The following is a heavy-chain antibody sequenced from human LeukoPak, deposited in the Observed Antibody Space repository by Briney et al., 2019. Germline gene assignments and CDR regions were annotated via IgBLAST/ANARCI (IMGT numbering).Heavy chain of an antibody. CDR1: RFTFSNAW. CDR2: VSRVGDDT. CDR3: AKRRTIAVVGPFDY. J-gene: IGHJ4*02. Sequence: GGSLRLSCAASRFTFSNAWMSWVRQAPGKGLEWVSGVSRVGDDTYYADSVKGRFTISRDNSKNTLDLQMNSLRAEDTAVYYCAKRRTIAVVGPFDYWGQGTLVTVSS. V-gene: IGHV3-23*01. D-gene: IGHD6-19*01.